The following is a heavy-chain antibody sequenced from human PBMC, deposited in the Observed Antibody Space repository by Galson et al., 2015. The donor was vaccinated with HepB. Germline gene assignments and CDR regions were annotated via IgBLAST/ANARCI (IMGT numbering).Heavy chain of an antibody. J-gene: IGHJ4*02. D-gene: IGHD3-22*01. Sequence: SVKVSCKASGGTFTSYAINWVRQAPGQGLEWMRGIIPIFGTANSAQKFRGRVTTSADESTGTAYMELSSLRSEDTAVYYCAVLSNYYDSSGLGYWGQGTLVTVSS. V-gene: IGHV1-69*13. CDR3: AVLSNYYDSSGLGY. CDR2: IIPIFGTA. CDR1: GGTFTSYA.